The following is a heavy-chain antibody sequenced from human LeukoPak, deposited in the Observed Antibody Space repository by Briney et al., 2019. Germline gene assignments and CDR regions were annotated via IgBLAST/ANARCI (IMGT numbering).Heavy chain of an antibody. D-gene: IGHD6-19*01. J-gene: IGHJ6*03. CDR2: INHSGST. Sequence: SETLSLTCAVYGGSFSGYYWSWIRQPPGKGLEWIGEINHSGSTNYNPSLKSRVTISVDTSKNQFSLKLSSVTAADTAVYYCARSSSGWIYYYYYMDVWGKGTTVTVSS. CDR3: ARSSSGWIYYYYYMDV. V-gene: IGHV4-34*01. CDR1: GGSFSGYY.